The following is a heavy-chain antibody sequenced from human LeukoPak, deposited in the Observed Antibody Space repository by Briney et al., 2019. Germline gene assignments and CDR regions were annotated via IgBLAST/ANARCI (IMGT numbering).Heavy chain of an antibody. CDR3: ASAGGDYGDYKVIDY. V-gene: IGHV4-31*03. CDR1: GGSISSGGYY. D-gene: IGHD4-17*01. CDR2: IYYSGST. Sequence: PSETLSLTCTVSGGSISSGGYYWSWIRQHPGKGLEWIGYIYYSGSTYYNPSLKSRVTISVDTSKNQFSLKLSSVTAADTAVYYCASAGGDYGDYKVIDYWGQGTLVTVSS. J-gene: IGHJ4*02.